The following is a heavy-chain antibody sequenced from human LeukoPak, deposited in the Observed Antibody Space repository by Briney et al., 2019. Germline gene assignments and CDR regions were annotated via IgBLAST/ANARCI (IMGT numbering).Heavy chain of an antibody. J-gene: IGHJ5*02. CDR2: IWYDGSSK. CDR1: GFTFSSYG. D-gene: IGHD3-10*01. V-gene: IGHV3-33*01. CDR3: AREYLWFGEPSPFDP. Sequence: SGGSLRLSCAASGFTFSSYGMHWVRQAPGKGLEWVAVIWYDGSSKYYADSVKGRFTISRDNSKNTLYLQMNSLRAEDTAVYYCAREYLWFGEPSPFDPWGQGTLVTVSS.